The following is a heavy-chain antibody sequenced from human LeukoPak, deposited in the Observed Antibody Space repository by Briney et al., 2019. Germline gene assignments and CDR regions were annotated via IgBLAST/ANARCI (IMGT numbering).Heavy chain of an antibody. V-gene: IGHV3-21*01. Sequence: GGSLRLSCAASGFTFSSYSMNWVRQAPGKGLEWVSSISSSSSYIYYADSVKGRFTISRDNAKNSLYLQMNSLRAGDTAVYYCARDSYGIAAAGWSWFDPWGQGTLVTVSS. J-gene: IGHJ5*02. CDR3: ARDSYGIAAAGWSWFDP. CDR1: GFTFSSYS. CDR2: ISSSSSYI. D-gene: IGHD6-13*01.